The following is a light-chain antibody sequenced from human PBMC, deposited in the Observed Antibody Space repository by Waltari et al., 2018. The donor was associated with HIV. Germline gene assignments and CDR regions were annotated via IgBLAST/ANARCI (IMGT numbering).Light chain of an antibody. CDR2: LNSDGSH. CDR3: QTWGTGIQV. V-gene: IGLV4-69*01. J-gene: IGLJ3*02. CDR1: SGHSSYA. Sequence: HLVLTQSPSASASLGASVRLTCTLSSGHSSYAIAWHQQQPETGPRFLMKLNSDGSHNKGDGVPDRFSGSISGAERYLTITRRQSDDEADYYCQTWGTGIQVFGGGTKLTVL.